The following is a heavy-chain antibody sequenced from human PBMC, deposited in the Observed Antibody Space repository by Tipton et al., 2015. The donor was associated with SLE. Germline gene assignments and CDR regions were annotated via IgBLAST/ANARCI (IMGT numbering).Heavy chain of an antibody. D-gene: IGHD3-22*01. CDR3: ARGDYYDSSGYYYVGYYYYYMDV. CDR2: IYYSGGT. V-gene: IGHV4-59*01. Sequence: TLSLTCTVSGGSLSSYYWSWVRQPPGKGLEWIGYIYYSGGTHYNPSLKSRVTISVDTSKNQFSLKLSSVTAADTAVYYCARGDYYDSSGYYYVGYYYYYMDVWGKGTTVSVSS. J-gene: IGHJ6*03. CDR1: GGSLSSYY.